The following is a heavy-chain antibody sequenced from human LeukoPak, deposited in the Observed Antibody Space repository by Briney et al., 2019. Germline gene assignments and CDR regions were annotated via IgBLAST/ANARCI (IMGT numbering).Heavy chain of an antibody. CDR2: IKQDGSEQ. V-gene: IGHV3-7*01. CDR3: ARGFWTGVEY. CDR1: GFTFRRFW. D-gene: IGHD3/OR15-3a*01. Sequence: GGSLRLSCAASGFTFRRFWMSWVRQAPGKGLEWVANIKQDGSEQYYVDSVKGRFTISRDNAKNSLYLQMNSLRAEDTAVYYCARGFWTGVEYWGQGALVTVSS. J-gene: IGHJ4*02.